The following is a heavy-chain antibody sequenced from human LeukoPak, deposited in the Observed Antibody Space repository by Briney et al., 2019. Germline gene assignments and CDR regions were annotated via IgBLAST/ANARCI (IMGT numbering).Heavy chain of an antibody. CDR3: ARVKYDYDSSRFDP. V-gene: IGHV4-34*01. Sequence: SETLSLTCAVYGGSFSNYYWSWIRQPPGKGLEWIGEINYSGSTNYNPSLKSRVTIAVDTSREQLSLKLTSVTAADTAVYYCARVKYDYDSSRFDPWGQGTLVTVSS. CDR2: INYSGST. D-gene: IGHD3-22*01. J-gene: IGHJ5*02. CDR1: GGSFSNYY.